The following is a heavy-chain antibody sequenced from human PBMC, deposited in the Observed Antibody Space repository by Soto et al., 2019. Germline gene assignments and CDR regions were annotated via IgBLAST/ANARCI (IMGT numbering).Heavy chain of an antibody. D-gene: IGHD6-13*01. J-gene: IGHJ6*02. CDR3: AREIAAAGYYYYGMDV. V-gene: IGHV3-48*03. CDR1: GFTFSSYE. CDR2: ISSSGSTI. Sequence: EVQLVESGGGLVQPGGSLRLSCAASGFTFSSYEMNWVRQAPGKGLEWVSYISSSGSTIYYADSVKGRFTISRDNAKNSLYLQMNSLRAEDTAVYYCAREIAAAGYYYYGMDVWDQGTTVTVSS.